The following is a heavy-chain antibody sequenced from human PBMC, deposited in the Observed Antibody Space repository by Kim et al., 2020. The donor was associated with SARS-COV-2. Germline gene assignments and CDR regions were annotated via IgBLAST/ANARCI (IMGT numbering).Heavy chain of an antibody. CDR2: YN. CDR3: ARRSVGSGTDY. J-gene: IGHJ4*02. D-gene: IGHD2-15*01. Sequence: YNDYAVSVKSRITITPDTSKNQFSLQLNSVTPEDTAMYYCARRSVGSGTDYWGQGTLVTVSS. V-gene: IGHV6-1*01.